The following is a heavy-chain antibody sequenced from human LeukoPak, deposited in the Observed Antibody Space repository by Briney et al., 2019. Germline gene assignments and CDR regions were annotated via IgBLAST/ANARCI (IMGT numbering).Heavy chain of an antibody. CDR1: GFTFDDYA. CDR3: AKASARRWGRNWYDYYMDV. Sequence: PGRSLRPSCAVSGFTFDDYAMHWVRHAPGRGLEWVYFISGDGGSTYYADSVEGRFTISRDHSKNSQYLQMNSLRTDDTALYYSAKASARRWGRNWYDYYMDVWGKGTTVTVSS. CDR2: ISGDGGST. D-gene: IGHD1-1*01. V-gene: IGHV3-43*02. J-gene: IGHJ6*03.